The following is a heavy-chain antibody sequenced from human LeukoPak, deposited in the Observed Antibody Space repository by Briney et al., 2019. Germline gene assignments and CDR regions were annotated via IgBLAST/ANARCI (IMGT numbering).Heavy chain of an antibody. CDR2: IYSGGST. V-gene: IGHV3-66*01. CDR1: GFTVSGNY. D-gene: IGHD6-13*01. Sequence: GGSLRLSCAASGFTVSGNYMSWVRQAPGKGLEWVSIIYSGGSTSYANSVRGRFTISRDNSKNTLYLQMNSLRAEDTAVYYCARDQIGSWSDWGQGTLVTVSS. J-gene: IGHJ4*02. CDR3: ARDQIGSWSD.